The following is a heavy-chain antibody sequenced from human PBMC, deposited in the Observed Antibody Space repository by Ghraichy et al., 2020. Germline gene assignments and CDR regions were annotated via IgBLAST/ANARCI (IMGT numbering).Heavy chain of an antibody. CDR1: GYTFTQYA. CDR3: GRALRPSNGSPDY. V-gene: IGHV1-3*01. J-gene: IGHJ4*02. Sequence: ASVKVSCKASGYTFTQYAVHWVRQAPGQSLEWMGWINPGNGITTYSKNFQGSVTITSDTSASTAYMELSRLRFADMAVYYCGRALRPSNGSPDYWGQGTLLTVSS. D-gene: IGHD3-22*01. CDR2: INPGNGIT.